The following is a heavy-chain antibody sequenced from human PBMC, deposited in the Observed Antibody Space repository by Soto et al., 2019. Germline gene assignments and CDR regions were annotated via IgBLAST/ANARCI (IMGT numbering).Heavy chain of an antibody. Sequence: EVQLVESGGGLVQPGGSLRLSCAASGFTFNMYWMSWVRQAPGKGLEWVANIKPDGSEKFYVDSVKGRFTISRDNVKNSLHLQMNSLRAEDTAVYYCARGDYYDSSGSFADAFDIWGQGTMVTVSS. CDR1: GFTFNMYW. CDR3: ARGDYYDSSGSFADAFDI. V-gene: IGHV3-7*05. CDR2: IKPDGSEK. J-gene: IGHJ3*02. D-gene: IGHD3-22*01.